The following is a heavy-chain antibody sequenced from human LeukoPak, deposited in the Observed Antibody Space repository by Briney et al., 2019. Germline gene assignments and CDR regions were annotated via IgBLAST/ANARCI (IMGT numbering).Heavy chain of an antibody. CDR2: IYSGGST. CDR1: GFTVSSNY. Sequence: PGGSLRLSCAASGFTVSSNYMGWVRQAPGKGLEWVSVIYSGGSTYYADSVKGRFTISRDNSKNTLYLQMNSLRAEDTAVYYCARDLSHDSSGYSDYWGQGTLATVSS. J-gene: IGHJ4*02. D-gene: IGHD3-22*01. CDR3: ARDLSHDSSGYSDY. V-gene: IGHV3-53*01.